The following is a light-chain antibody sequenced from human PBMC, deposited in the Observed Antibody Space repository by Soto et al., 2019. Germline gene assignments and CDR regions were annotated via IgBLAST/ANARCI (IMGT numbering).Light chain of an antibody. CDR3: QQYGSSPLVT. CDR1: QSVSSSY. V-gene: IGKV3-20*01. CDR2: GAS. Sequence: EIVLTQSPGTLSLSPGERATLSCRASQSVSSSYLAWYQQKPGQAPRLLIYGASSRATGIPDRFSGSGSGTDFTITISRLEPEDFAMYYCQQYGSSPLVTFGQGTRLEIK. J-gene: IGKJ5*01.